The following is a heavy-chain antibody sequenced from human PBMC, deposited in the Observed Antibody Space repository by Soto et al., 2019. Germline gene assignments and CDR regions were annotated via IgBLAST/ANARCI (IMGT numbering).Heavy chain of an antibody. CDR3: ARAFSYGSYWYFDL. D-gene: IGHD5-18*01. CDR1: GYTFTSCS. V-gene: IGHV1-18*01. CDR2: ISVNNGNT. J-gene: IGHJ2*01. Sequence: ASVRGCCKSSGYTFTSCSITWVRQAPGQGLEWMGWISVNNGNTNYALKFLGRVTMTTATSTNTAYMELWTLRSDDTAAYYCARAFSYGSYWYFDLWGRGNLVTVSS.